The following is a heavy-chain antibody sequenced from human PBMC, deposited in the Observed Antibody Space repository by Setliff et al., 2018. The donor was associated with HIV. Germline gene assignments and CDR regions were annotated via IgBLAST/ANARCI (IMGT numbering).Heavy chain of an antibody. Sequence: KTSETLSLTCTVSGGSISSSSYYWGWIRQPPGKGLEWIGSIYYSGSTYYNPSLKSRVTISVDTSKNQFSLKLSSVTAADTAVYYCASTYRRDGYNYPLGFDYWGQGTLVTVSS. CDR3: ASTYRRDGYNYPLGFDY. CDR1: GGSISSSSYY. V-gene: IGHV4-39*01. J-gene: IGHJ4*02. D-gene: IGHD5-12*01. CDR2: IYYSGST.